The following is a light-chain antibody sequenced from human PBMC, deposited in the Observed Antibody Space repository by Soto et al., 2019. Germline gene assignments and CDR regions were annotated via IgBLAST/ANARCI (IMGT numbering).Light chain of an antibody. CDR2: AAS. CDR1: QSISNY. Sequence: DIQMTQSPSSLSASVGDRVTLTCRTSQSISNYLNWYQQKPGKAPKLLIYAASSLQSGVPSRFSGSASGTDFTLTISSLQREDFDTYYCQQSYSTPYTFGQGTKLEIK. V-gene: IGKV1-39*01. J-gene: IGKJ2*01. CDR3: QQSYSTPYT.